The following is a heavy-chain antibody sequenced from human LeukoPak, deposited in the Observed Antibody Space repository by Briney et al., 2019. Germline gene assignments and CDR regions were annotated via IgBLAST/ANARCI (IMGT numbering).Heavy chain of an antibody. Sequence: SETLSLTCSVSGGSISDHYWSRLRQPPGKGLEWIGYISYSGSTNYSPSLKSRVTMSVDTSKNQFSLMLSSVTAADTAVYYCARHGGTRITLIEVYYFDSWGQGTLVTVSS. D-gene: IGHD4-11*01. CDR1: GGSISDHY. V-gene: IGHV4-59*08. J-gene: IGHJ4*02. CDR2: ISYSGST. CDR3: ARHGGTRITLIEVYYFDS.